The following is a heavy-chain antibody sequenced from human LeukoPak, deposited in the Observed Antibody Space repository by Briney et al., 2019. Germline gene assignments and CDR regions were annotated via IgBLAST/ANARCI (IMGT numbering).Heavy chain of an antibody. Sequence: ASVKVSCKASGYTFTNYYIHWVRQAPGQGLEWMGIINPGGGSTTYAQKFQGRVTMTRDTSTITVYMELGSLRSEDTAVYYCARSVYFGVDVWGQGTTVTVSS. CDR3: ARSVYFGVDV. D-gene: IGHD5/OR15-5a*01. CDR1: GYTFTNYY. CDR2: INPGGGST. V-gene: IGHV1-46*01. J-gene: IGHJ6*02.